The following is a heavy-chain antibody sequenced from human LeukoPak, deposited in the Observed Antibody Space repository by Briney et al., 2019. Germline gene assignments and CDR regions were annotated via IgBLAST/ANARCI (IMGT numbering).Heavy chain of an antibody. CDR2: INHSGST. CDR1: GGSFSGYY. Sequence: SETLSLTCAVYGGSFSGYYWSWIRQPPGKGLEWIGEINHSGSTNYNPSLKSRVTISVDTSKNQFSLKLSSVTAADTAVYYCARETSRWYYYYYMDVWGKGTTVTISS. V-gene: IGHV4-34*01. CDR3: ARETSRWYYYYYMDV. D-gene: IGHD4-23*01. J-gene: IGHJ6*03.